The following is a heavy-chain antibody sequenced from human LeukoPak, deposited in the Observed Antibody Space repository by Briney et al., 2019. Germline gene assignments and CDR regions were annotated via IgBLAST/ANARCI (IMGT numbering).Heavy chain of an antibody. CDR3: ASEDYYGSGSYRSLAFDI. D-gene: IGHD3-10*01. CDR1: GGTFSSYA. J-gene: IGHJ3*02. Sequence: ASVKVSCKASGGTFSSYAISWVRQAPGQGLEWMGGIIPIFGTANYAQKFQGRVTITADESTRTAYMELSSLRSEDTAVYYCASEDYYGSGSYRSLAFDIWGQGTMVTVSS. CDR2: IIPIFGTA. V-gene: IGHV1-69*13.